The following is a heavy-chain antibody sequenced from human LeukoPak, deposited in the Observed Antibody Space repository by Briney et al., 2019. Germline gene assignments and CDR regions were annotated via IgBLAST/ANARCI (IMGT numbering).Heavy chain of an antibody. V-gene: IGHV1-46*01. CDR1: GYTFTSYY. CDR3: ARDAIVVVPAAYTRANWFDP. Sequence: GASVKVSCKASGYTFTSYYMHWVRQAPGQGLEWMGIINPSGGSTSYAQKFQGRVTMTRDTSTSTVYMELSSLRSEDTAVYYCARDAIVVVPAAYTRANWFDPWGQGTLVTVSS. CDR2: INPSGGST. D-gene: IGHD2-2*01. J-gene: IGHJ5*02.